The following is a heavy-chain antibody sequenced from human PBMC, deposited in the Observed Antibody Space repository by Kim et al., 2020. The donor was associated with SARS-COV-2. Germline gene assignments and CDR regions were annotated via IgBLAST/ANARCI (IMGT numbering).Heavy chain of an antibody. CDR3: AKDMLMRRFDWPDD. Sequence: GGSLRLNCVVSGFSFDDFAMHWVRQAPGKGLEWVALISWDGDSTSYADSVKGRFTISRDNNKKSLFLQRNSLRPDDSAIYYCAKDMLMRRFDWPDDWGQG. D-gene: IGHD3-9*01. CDR1: GFSFDDFA. V-gene: IGHV3-43*02. CDR2: ISWDGDST. J-gene: IGHJ4*02.